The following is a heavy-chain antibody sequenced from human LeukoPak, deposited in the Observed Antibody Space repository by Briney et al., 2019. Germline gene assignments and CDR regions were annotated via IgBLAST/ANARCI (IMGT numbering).Heavy chain of an antibody. CDR3: AREGPLNYGDYSSYFDY. CDR1: GGSISSYY. D-gene: IGHD4-17*01. V-gene: IGHV4-59*01. CDR2: IYYSGST. J-gene: IGHJ4*02. Sequence: KSSETLSLTCTVSGGSISSYYWSWIRQPPGKGLEWIGYIYYSGSTNYNPSLKSRVTISVDTSKNQFSLKLSSVTAADTAVNYCAREGPLNYGDYSSYFDYWGQGTLVTVSS.